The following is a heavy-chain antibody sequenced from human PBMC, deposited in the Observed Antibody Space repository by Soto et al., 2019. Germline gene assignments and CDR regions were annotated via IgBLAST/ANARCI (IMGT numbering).Heavy chain of an antibody. CDR3: ARVVVVAAVHDAFDI. CDR1: GYTFTSYY. CDR2: INPSGGST. Sequence: ASVKVSCKASGYTFTSYYMHWVRQAPGQGLEWMGIINPSGGSTSYAQKFQGRVTMTRDTSTSTVYMELSSLRSEDTAVYYCARVVVVAAVHDAFDIWGQGTMVTVSS. V-gene: IGHV1-46*01. J-gene: IGHJ3*02. D-gene: IGHD2-15*01.